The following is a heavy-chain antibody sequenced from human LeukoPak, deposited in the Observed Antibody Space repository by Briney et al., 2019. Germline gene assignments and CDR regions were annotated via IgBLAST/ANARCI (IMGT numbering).Heavy chain of an antibody. V-gene: IGHV3-7*01. CDR2: IKQDGSEK. D-gene: IGHD2-2*01. J-gene: IGHJ6*02. CDR1: GFTFSSYW. CDR3: ARDRYCSSTSCYDYYYYGMDV. Sequence: GGSLRLSCAASGFTFSSYWMSWVRQAPGKGLEWVANIKQDGSEKYYVDSVKGRFTISRDNAKNSLYLQMNSPRAEDTAVYYCARDRYCSSTSCYDYYYYGMDVWGQGTTVTVSS.